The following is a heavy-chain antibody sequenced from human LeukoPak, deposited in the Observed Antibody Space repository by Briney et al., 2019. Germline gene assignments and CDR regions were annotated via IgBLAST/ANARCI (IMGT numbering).Heavy chain of an antibody. CDR3: ARVRDYGGNSDAFDI. CDR2: INPNSGGT. J-gene: IGHJ3*02. CDR1: GYTFTGYY. V-gene: IGHV1-2*02. Sequence: GASVKVSCKASGYTFTGYYMHWVRQAPGQGLEWMGWINPNSGGTNYAQKFQGRVTMTTDTSTSTAYMELRSLRSDDTAVYYCARVRDYGGNSDAFDIWGQGTMVTVSS. D-gene: IGHD4-23*01.